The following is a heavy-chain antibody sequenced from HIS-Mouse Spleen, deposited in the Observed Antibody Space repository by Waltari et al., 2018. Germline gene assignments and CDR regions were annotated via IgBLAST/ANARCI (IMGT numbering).Heavy chain of an antibody. D-gene: IGHD1-7*01. CDR1: GGSVSGYY. V-gene: IGHV4-34*01. J-gene: IGHJ4*02. Sequence: QVQLQQLGAGLLKPSETLSLTCAVYGGSVSGYYWSWIRQPPGKGLEWIGEINHSGSTNYNPSLKSRVTISVNTSKNQFSLKLSSVTAADTAVYYCAGYNWNYGTDYWGQGTLVTVSS. CDR2: INHSGST. CDR3: AGYNWNYGTDY.